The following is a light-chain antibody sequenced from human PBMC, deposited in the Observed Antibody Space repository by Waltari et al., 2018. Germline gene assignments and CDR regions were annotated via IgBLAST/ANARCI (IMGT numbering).Light chain of an antibody. Sequence: LTPSPVTLSLSPGDRAILACRASQSVSKYLTWYQQKPGKAPKLLIYDASTWATGVPDRFSGSGSGTDFSLTISRLEPEDFAGYYCQKCVSFPWTFGQGTKVEIK. CDR2: DAS. CDR3: QKCVSFPWT. CDR1: QSVSKY. J-gene: IGKJ1*01. V-gene: IGKV3-20*01.